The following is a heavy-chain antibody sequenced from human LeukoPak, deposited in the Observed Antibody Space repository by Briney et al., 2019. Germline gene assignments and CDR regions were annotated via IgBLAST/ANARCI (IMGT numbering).Heavy chain of an antibody. CDR1: GDTFSGYP. J-gene: IGHJ6*02. D-gene: IGHD2-2*01. CDR2: IIPILNIT. CDR3: AKDGVVVVATSVYYYYYGMDV. V-gene: IGHV1-69*02. Sequence: ASVKVSCKASGDTFSGYPFSWVRQAPGQGLEWMGRIIPILNITDYAQNFQGRVTLTADKSTSTAYMELSTLRSEDTAVYYCAKDGVVVVATSVYYYYYGMDVWGQGTTVTVSS.